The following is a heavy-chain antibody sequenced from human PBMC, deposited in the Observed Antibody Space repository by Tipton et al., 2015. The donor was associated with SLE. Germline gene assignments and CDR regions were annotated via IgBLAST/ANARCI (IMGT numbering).Heavy chain of an antibody. CDR3: AREGSRGYSNYALDY. J-gene: IGHJ4*02. CDR1: GYYFTAFY. V-gene: IGHV1-2*06. CDR2: IKPYTGAT. D-gene: IGHD5-12*01. Sequence: QVQLVQSGAEVKKPGASVKVSCKASGYYFTAFYVYWVRRAPGQGLEWMGRIKPYTGATDYEQRLQGRVTMTRDMSLSTAYMEVSGLTADDTAMYYCAREGSRGYSNYALDYWGQGSLVTVAS.